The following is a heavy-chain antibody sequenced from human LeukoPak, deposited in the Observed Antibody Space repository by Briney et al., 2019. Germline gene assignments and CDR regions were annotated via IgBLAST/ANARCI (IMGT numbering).Heavy chain of an antibody. J-gene: IGHJ4*02. CDR1: GFTFSSYA. V-gene: IGHV3-30*04. Sequence: GGSLRLSCAASGFTFSSYAIHWVRQAPGKGLGWVAVISYDGSNKYYAACVKGRFTISRANSKNTLYLQMNSLRAEDAAVYYCARDNEYQLLWFFFYWCGGTLVTVSS. CDR3: ARDNEYQLLWFFFY. D-gene: IGHD2-2*01. CDR2: ISYDGSNK.